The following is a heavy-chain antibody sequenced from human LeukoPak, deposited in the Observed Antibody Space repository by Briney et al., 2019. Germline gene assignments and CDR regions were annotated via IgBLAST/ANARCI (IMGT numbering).Heavy chain of an antibody. CDR2: ISSSSSCI. V-gene: IGHV3-21*01. Sequence: GGSLRLSCAASGSTFSSYSMNWVRQAPGKGLEWVSSISSSSSCIYYADSVKGRFTISRDNAKNSLYLQMNSLRAEDTAVYYCARDRLYNSHYYGMDVWGQGTTVAVSS. CDR3: ARDRLYNSHYYGMDV. J-gene: IGHJ6*02. CDR1: GSTFSSYS. D-gene: IGHD2/OR15-2a*01.